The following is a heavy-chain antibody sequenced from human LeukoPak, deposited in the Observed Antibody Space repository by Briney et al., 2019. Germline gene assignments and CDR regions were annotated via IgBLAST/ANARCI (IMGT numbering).Heavy chain of an antibody. D-gene: IGHD6-13*01. J-gene: IGHJ4*02. CDR3: ARWAAAVDY. Sequence: GSLRPSCAAPGFPVSSNYMSWVRQAPGKGLEWVSVIYSGGSTYYADSVKGRFTISRDNSKNTLYLQMNSLRAEDTAVYYCARWAAAVDYWGQGTLVTVSS. CDR2: IYSGGST. V-gene: IGHV3-66*01. CDR1: GFPVSSNY.